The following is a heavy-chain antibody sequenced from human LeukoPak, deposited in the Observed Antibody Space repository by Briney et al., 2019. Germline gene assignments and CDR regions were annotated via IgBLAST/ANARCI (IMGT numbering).Heavy chain of an antibody. Sequence: SETLSLTCTVSGGSISSSSYYWGWIRQPPGKGLEWIGSIYYSGSTYYNPSLKSRVTISVDTSKNQFSLKLSSVTAADTAVSYCARREKKDTAMGNYYYYYGMDVWGQGTTVTVSS. V-gene: IGHV4-39*01. CDR1: GGSISSSSYY. CDR3: ARREKKDTAMGNYYYYYGMDV. CDR2: IYYSGST. D-gene: IGHD5-18*01. J-gene: IGHJ6*02.